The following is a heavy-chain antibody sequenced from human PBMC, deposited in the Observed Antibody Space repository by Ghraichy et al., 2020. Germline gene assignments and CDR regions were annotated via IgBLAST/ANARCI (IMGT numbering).Heavy chain of an antibody. CDR1: GYTFTSYD. Sequence: ASVKVSCKASGYTFTSYDINWVRQATGQGLEWMGWMNPNSGNTGYAQKFQGRVTITRNTSISTAYMELSSLRSEDTAVYYCARGSGSYYYYGMDVWGQGTTVTVSS. CDR3: ARGSGSYYYYGMDV. CDR2: MNPNSGNT. V-gene: IGHV1-8*03. J-gene: IGHJ6*02.